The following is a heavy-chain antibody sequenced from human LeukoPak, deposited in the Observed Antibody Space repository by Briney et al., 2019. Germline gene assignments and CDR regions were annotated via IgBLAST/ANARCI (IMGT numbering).Heavy chain of an antibody. CDR2: ISYDGCNK. CDR3: AKDLKAHIVVVTAADY. D-gene: IGHD2-21*02. CDR1: GFTFSSYG. J-gene: IGHJ4*02. Sequence: GGSLRLSCAASGFTFSSYGMHWVRQAPGKGLEWVAVISYDGCNKYYADSVKGRFTISRDNSKNTLYLQMNSLRAEDTAVYYCAKDLKAHIVVVTAADYWGQGTLVTVSS. V-gene: IGHV3-30*18.